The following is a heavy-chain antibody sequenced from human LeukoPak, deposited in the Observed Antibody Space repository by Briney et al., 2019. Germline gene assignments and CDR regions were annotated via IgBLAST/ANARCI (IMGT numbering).Heavy chain of an antibody. CDR2: IYSGGST. V-gene: IGHV4-59*04. CDR3: ARHSRSGSGGYENAFDI. Sequence: GSLRLSCAASGFTFSSYEMNWVRQSPGKGLEWIGNIYSGGSTYYTPSLKSRVTISVDTSKNQFSLKLSSVTAADTAIYFCARHSRSGSGGYENAFDIWGQGTMVTVSS. J-gene: IGHJ3*02. CDR1: GFTFSSYE. D-gene: IGHD5-12*01.